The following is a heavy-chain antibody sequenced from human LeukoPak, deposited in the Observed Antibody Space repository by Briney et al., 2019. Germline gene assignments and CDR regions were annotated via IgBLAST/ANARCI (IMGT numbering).Heavy chain of an antibody. CDR3: ASVEGYYDSSGYS. D-gene: IGHD3-22*01. CDR2: IIPILGIA. CDR1: GGTFSSYA. Sequence: ASVKVSCKASGGTFSSYAISWVRQAPGQGLEWMGRIIPILGIANYAQKFQGRVTITADKSTSTAYMELSGLRSEDTAVYYCASVEGYYDSSGYSWGQGTLVTVSS. J-gene: IGHJ4*02. V-gene: IGHV1-69*04.